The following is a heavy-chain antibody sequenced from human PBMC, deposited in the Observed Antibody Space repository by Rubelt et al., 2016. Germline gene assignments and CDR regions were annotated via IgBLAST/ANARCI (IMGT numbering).Heavy chain of an antibody. CDR1: GFTFDDYA. D-gene: IGHD3-22*01. J-gene: IGHJ4*02. CDR2: ISWNSGSI. Sequence: GGLVQPGRSLRLSCAASGFTFDDYAMHWVRQAPGKGLEWVSGISWNSGSIGYADSVKGRFTISRDNAKNSLYLQMNSLRAEDTAVYYCARDQEDYYDSSGYLYYFDYWGQGTLVTVSS. CDR3: ARDQEDYYDSSGYLYYFDY. V-gene: IGHV3-9*01.